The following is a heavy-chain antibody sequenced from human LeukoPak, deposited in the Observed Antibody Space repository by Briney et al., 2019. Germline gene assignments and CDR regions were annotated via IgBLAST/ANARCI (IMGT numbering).Heavy chain of an antibody. CDR1: GYSSTSYW. J-gene: IGHJ4*02. D-gene: IGHD3-22*01. Sequence: GESLKISCKGSGYSSTSYWIGWVRQMPGKGLEWMGIIYPGDSDTRYSPSFQGQVTISADKSISTAYLQWSSLKASDTAMYYCATSNPDAYYDSSGPTYWGQGTLVTVSS. V-gene: IGHV5-51*01. CDR2: IYPGDSDT. CDR3: ATSNPDAYYDSSGPTY.